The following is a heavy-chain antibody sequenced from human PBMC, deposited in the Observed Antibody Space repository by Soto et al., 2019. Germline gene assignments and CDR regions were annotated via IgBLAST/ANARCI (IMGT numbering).Heavy chain of an antibody. J-gene: IGHJ4*02. D-gene: IGHD5-18*01. V-gene: IGHV3-64*04. CDR1: GFTFSTYS. CDR3: AKDRRTAMVFYFDY. CDR2: IGSDGGSA. Sequence: GGSLRLSCSVSGFTFSTYSIHWVRQAPGKGLEYVSDIGSDGGSAYYADSVRGRFTISRDNSKNTLYLQMNSLRAEDTAVYYCAKDRRTAMVFYFDYWGQGTLVTVSS.